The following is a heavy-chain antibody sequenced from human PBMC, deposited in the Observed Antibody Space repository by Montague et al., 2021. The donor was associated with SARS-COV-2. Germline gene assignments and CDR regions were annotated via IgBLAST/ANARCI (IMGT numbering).Heavy chain of an antibody. CDR2: VDFSGNT. V-gene: IGHV4-39*01. CDR1: GGPISGNSDY. Sequence: SETLSLTCTVTGGPISGNSDYWGWIRPSPGKGLEWNASVDFSGNTYYRPTLKSRLTISVDTSKNQFSLKLKSVTAADTALYYCARREYSYGWGDWGQGTLVTVSS. J-gene: IGHJ4*02. CDR3: ARREYSYGWGD. D-gene: IGHD5-18*01.